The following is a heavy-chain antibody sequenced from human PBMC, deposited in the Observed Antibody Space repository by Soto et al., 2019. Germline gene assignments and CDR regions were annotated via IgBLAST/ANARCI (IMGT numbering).Heavy chain of an antibody. CDR3: ASRGGDIVVVVAATRDY. D-gene: IGHD2-15*01. Sequence: GGSLRLSCAASGFTFSSYAMSWVRQAPGKGLEWVSAISGSGGSTYYADSVKGRFTISRDNSKNTLYLQMNSLRAEDTAVYYCASRGGDIVVVVAATRDYWGQGTLVTVSS. CDR2: ISGSGGST. V-gene: IGHV3-23*01. J-gene: IGHJ4*02. CDR1: GFTFSSYA.